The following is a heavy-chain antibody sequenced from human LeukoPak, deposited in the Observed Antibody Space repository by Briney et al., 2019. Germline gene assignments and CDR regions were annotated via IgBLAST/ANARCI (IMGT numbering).Heavy chain of an antibody. CDR1: GDSVTTYY. J-gene: IGHJ6*03. V-gene: IGHV4-59*02. Sequence: SETLSLTCTVSGDSVTTYYWSWIRQAPGKGLDWIGYISYGGSTNYNPSLKSRVTISLDTSKNQFSLKLNSVTAADTAFYYCARGYTSRIYYYMDVWGKGTTVTVSS. D-gene: IGHD3-16*02. CDR2: ISYGGST. CDR3: ARGYTSRIYYYMDV.